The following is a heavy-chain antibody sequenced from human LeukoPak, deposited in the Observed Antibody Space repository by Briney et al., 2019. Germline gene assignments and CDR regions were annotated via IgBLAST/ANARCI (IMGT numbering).Heavy chain of an antibody. CDR1: GYTFTSNY. CDR2: ISPSGGST. CDR3: AKRDY. J-gene: IGHJ4*02. V-gene: IGHV1-46*01. Sequence: ASVKVSCKAFGYTFTSNYMHWVRQAPGQGPEWMGVISPSGGSTTYAQKFQGRVTLTRDMSTSTDYLELSSLRSEDTAVYYCAKRDYWGQGTLVTVSS.